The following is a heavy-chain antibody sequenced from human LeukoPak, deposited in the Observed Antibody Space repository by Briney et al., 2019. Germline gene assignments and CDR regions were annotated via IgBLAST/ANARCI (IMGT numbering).Heavy chain of an antibody. D-gene: IGHD1-14*01. CDR2: FFSTGRT. J-gene: IGHJ4*02. CDR3: ASIPGSSTGWYHFDN. Sequence: PSETLSLTCNVSGGSVSSSNHHWAWIRQSPGMGLEWVGTFFSTGRTSQNPDPSLKGRVTLSVDTSRNQFSLQLRSLTAADTAIFYCASIPGSSTGWYHFDNWGQGTLVTVSS. V-gene: IGHV4-39*01. CDR1: GGSVSSSNHH.